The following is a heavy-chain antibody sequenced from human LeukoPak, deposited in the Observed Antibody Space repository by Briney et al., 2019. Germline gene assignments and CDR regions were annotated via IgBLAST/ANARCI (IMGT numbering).Heavy chain of an antibody. D-gene: IGHD2-21*02. CDR1: GGSISSYY. J-gene: IGHJ6*02. Sequence: PSETLSLTCTVSGGSISSYYWSWIRQPPGKGLEWIGRIYPSGSTNYNPSLESRVTMSIDTSRNQFSLKLNSVTAADTAVYYCVRERDWDVSGMDVWGRGTTVTVSS. CDR2: IYPSGST. CDR3: VRERDWDVSGMDV. V-gene: IGHV4-4*07.